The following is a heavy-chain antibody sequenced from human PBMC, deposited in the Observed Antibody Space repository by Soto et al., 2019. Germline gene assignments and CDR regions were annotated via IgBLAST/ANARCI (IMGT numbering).Heavy chain of an antibody. D-gene: IGHD6-19*01. J-gene: IGHJ6*02. CDR3: ARETIAVAGRYYYGMDV. CDR2: INPTGGST. CDR1: GYTFTSYY. Sequence: QVRLVQSGAEVKKPGASVKVSCKASGYTFTSYYIHWVRQAPGQGLEWMGVINPTGGSTTYPQKFQVRVTMTRDTSTSTVYMELSSLRSEDTAFYYCARETIAVAGRYYYGMDVWGQGTTVTVSS. V-gene: IGHV1-46*01.